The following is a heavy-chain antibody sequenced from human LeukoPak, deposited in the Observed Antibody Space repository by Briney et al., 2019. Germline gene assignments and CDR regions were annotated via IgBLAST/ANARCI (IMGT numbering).Heavy chain of an antibody. V-gene: IGHV4-34*01. CDR2: IYYSGST. J-gene: IGHJ4*02. Sequence: ASETLSLTCAVYGGSFSGYYWSWIRQPPGKGLEWIGSIYYSGSTYYNPSLKSRVTISVDTSKNQFSLKLSSVTAADTAVYYCARTMCSSTSCYRTGLRRYYFDYWGQGTLVTVSS. CDR3: ARTMCSSTSCYRTGLRRYYFDY. CDR1: GGSFSGYY. D-gene: IGHD2-2*01.